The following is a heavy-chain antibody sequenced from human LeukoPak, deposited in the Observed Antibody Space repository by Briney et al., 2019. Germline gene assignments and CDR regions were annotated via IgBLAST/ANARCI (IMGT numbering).Heavy chain of an antibody. Sequence: PSETLSLTCTVSGGSISSSSYYWGWIRQPPGKGLEWIGSIYYSGSTYYNPSLKSRVTISVDTSKNQFSLKLSSVTAADTAVYYCASPKYYYDSSGYYLGYWGQGTLVTVSS. CDR3: ASPKYYYDSSGYYLGY. CDR2: IYYSGST. V-gene: IGHV4-39*01. CDR1: GGSISSSSYY. J-gene: IGHJ4*02. D-gene: IGHD3-22*01.